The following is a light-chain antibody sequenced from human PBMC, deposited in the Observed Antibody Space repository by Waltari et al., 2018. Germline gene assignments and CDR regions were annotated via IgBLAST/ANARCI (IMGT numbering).Light chain of an antibody. J-gene: IGKJ4*01. Sequence: EIVLTQSPATLSLSPGERATLPCRASKSVNYFLAWFQQKPAQAPRILIYDASNRATGSPSRFSGSGSGTDFTLTISSLEPEDFAVYYCQQRTNWPLTFGGGTKVEIK. CDR2: DAS. V-gene: IGKV3-11*01. CDR1: KSVNYF. CDR3: QQRTNWPLT.